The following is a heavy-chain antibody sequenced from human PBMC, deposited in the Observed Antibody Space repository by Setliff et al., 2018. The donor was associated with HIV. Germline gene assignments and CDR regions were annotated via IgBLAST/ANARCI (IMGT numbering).Heavy chain of an antibody. V-gene: IGHV1-18*01. CDR2: ISAYNGNT. D-gene: IGHD2-15*01. CDR1: GYTFTSFG. J-gene: IGHJ5*02. Sequence: ASVKVSCKASGYTFTSFGISWVRQAPGQGLEWMGRISAYNGNTDHAQRFQGRVTMTTDTSTSTAYMELRSLRSEDTAVYYCALPYCSGGNCWSSASLPPAGWFDPWGQGTLVTVSS. CDR3: ALPYCSGGNCWSSASLPPAGWFDP.